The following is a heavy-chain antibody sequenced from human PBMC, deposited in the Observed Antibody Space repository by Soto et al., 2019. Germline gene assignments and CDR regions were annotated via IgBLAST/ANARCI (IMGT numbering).Heavy chain of an antibody. CDR2: ISSSSSYI. J-gene: IGHJ4*02. CDR1: GFTFSSYS. CDR3: AREGFVVVAATEKNYFDY. Sequence: ESGGGLVKPGGSLRLSCAASGFTFSSYSMNWVRQAPGKGLEWVSSISSSSSYIYYADSVKGRFTISRDNAKNSLYLQMNSLRAEDTAVYYCAREGFVVVAATEKNYFDYWGQGTLVTVSS. D-gene: IGHD2-15*01. V-gene: IGHV3-21*01.